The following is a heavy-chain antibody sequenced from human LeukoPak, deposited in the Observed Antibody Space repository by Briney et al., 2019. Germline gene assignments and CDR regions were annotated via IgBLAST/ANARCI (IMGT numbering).Heavy chain of an antibody. D-gene: IGHD3-22*01. CDR3: ARGPPGRVYDSTKRGLFDP. J-gene: IGHJ5*02. CDR1: GYSFTSYY. V-gene: IGHV1-46*01. Sequence: ASVKVSCKASGYSFTSYYIHWVRQAPGQGLEWMGIINPSGGSTNYAQKFQGRVTMTRDTSMSTVYMELSSLRPEDTAVFYCARGPPGRVYDSTKRGLFDPWGQGTLVTVSS. CDR2: INPSGGST.